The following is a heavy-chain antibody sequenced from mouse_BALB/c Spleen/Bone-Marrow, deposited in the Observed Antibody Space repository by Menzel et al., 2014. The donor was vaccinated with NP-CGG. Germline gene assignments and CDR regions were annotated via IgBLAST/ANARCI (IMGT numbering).Heavy chain of an antibody. CDR2: IWAGGXT. V-gene: IGHV2-9*02. CDR3: ARGYGSAWFAY. CDR1: XFSLTSYX. J-gene: IGHJ3*01. Sequence: SGPGLVAPSQSLSXTXTVXXFSLTSYXVHWVRQPPGKGLEWLGVIWAGGXTNYNSALMSRLSISKDNSKSQVXXXXXXLQTXGTAMXXCARGYGSAWFAYWGQGXLXTVSX. D-gene: IGHD1-1*02.